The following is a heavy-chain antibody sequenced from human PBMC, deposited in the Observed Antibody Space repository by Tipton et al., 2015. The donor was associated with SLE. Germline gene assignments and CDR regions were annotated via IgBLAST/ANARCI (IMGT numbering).Heavy chain of an antibody. D-gene: IGHD2-2*01. Sequence: SLRLSCAASGFTFTNYKIQWVRQAPGKGLEWVASISSHSNYIYYADSVKGRFTISRDNAKTSVYLQMSSLRAEDTAVYYCARDGIVVPAGEGWYYHDGMDVWGQGTTVTVSS. CDR3: ARDGIVVPAGEGWYYHDGMDV. J-gene: IGHJ6*02. CDR2: ISSHSNYI. V-gene: IGHV3-21*03. CDR1: GFTFTNYK.